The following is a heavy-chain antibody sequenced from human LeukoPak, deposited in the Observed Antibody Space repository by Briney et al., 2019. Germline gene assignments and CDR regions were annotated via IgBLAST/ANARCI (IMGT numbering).Heavy chain of an antibody. CDR3: ARDKNRADVMSWFDP. V-gene: IGHV3-33*01. Sequence: GGSLRLSCVASGFTFSSYGMHWVRQAPGKGLEWVAVIWYDGSNKYYADSVKGRFTISRDNSKNTLYLQMNSLRAEDTAVYYCARDKNRADVMSWFDPWGQGTLVTVSS. J-gene: IGHJ5*02. CDR1: GFTFSSYG. D-gene: IGHD3-16*01. CDR2: IWYDGSNK.